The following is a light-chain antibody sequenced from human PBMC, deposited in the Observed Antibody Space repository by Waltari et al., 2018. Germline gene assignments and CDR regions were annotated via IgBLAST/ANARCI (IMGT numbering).Light chain of an antibody. CDR1: QSISGTY. CDR3: QQYGGSPPYT. V-gene: IGKV3-20*01. Sequence: DIVVTQSPDTLSLSPGERATLSCRASQSISGTYLACYQQKPGQAPRLLIYGASRRATGIPDRFRGSGSATDFTLTISRLEPEDFAFYYCQQYGGSPPYTFGQGTKLEIK. J-gene: IGKJ2*01. CDR2: GAS.